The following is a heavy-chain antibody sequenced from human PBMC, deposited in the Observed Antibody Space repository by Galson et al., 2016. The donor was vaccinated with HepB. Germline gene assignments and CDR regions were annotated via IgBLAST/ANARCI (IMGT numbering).Heavy chain of an antibody. CDR2: IRNKRNNYIT. CDR1: GFSFSDHY. V-gene: IGHV3-72*01. D-gene: IGHD2-8*01. J-gene: IGHJ4*02. CDR3: ARMANGADSD. Sequence: SLRLSCAGSGFSFSDHYMDWVRQAPGKGLEWVGRIRNKRNNYITGYAASVIGRFIISRDDSRNSVDLQMNTLKTEDTAVYYCARMANGADSDWGQGTLVTVSS.